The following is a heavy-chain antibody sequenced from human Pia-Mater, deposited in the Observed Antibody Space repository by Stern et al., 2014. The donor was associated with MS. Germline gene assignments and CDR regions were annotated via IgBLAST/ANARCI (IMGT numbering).Heavy chain of an antibody. J-gene: IGHJ4*02. CDR1: GYIFSDYG. Sequence: VQLVESGAEVKKPGASVKVSCRASGYIFSDYGIHWVRQAPGQGLEWMGWISAYNGNTNYAQNFQGRVPMTTDTSTSTAYMELRSLRSDDTAVYYCARDDLGGAFDYWGQGTLVTVSS. CDR3: ARDDLGGAFDY. V-gene: IGHV1-18*01. CDR2: ISAYNGNT.